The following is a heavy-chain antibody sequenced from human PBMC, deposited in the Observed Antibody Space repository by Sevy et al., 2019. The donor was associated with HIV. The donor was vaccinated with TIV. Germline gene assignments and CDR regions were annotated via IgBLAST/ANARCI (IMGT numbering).Heavy chain of an antibody. D-gene: IGHD3-22*01. CDR3: AMGKNYYDSSGYYAFDY. CDR2: ISSSSSYI. CDR1: GFTFSSYS. J-gene: IGHJ4*02. V-gene: IGHV3-21*01. Sequence: GGSLRLSCAASGFTFSSYSMNWVCQAPGKGLEWVSSISSSSSYIYYADSVKGRFTISRDNAKNSLYLQMNSLRAEDTAVYYCAMGKNYYDSSGYYAFDYWGQGTLVTVSS.